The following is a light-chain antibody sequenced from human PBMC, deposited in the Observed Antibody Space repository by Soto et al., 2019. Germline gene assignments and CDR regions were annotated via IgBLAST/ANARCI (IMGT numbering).Light chain of an antibody. J-gene: IGKJ1*01. CDR1: QSVSRD. CDR3: QQYGDSPPT. Sequence: EIVLTQSPGTLSLSPGERATLCCRASQSVSRDLAWYQQKPGQAPRLLIYGASSRATGIPERFSGSGSGTDFTLTISRLEPEDFAVYYCQQYGDSPPTFGQGTKVDIK. V-gene: IGKV3-20*01. CDR2: GAS.